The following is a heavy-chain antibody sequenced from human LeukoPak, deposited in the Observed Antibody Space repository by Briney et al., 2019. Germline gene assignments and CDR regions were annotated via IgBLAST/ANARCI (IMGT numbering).Heavy chain of an antibody. CDR3: ARSTPAAVVINEFDS. D-gene: IGHD3-22*01. V-gene: IGHV3-20*04. CDR1: GFTFDDYG. CDR2: ISWNGGNT. J-gene: IGHJ4*02. Sequence: PGGSLRLSCAASGFTFDDYGMSWVRQPPGKGPEWVSGISWNGGNTGYADSVRGRFIISRDNAKNSLYLQMNSLRAEDTAFYYCARSTPAAVVINEFDSWGQGTLVTVSS.